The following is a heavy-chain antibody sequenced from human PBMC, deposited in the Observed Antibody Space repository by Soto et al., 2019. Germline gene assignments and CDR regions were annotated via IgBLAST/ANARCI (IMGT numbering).Heavy chain of an antibody. V-gene: IGHV3-33*01. D-gene: IGHD2-15*01. CDR2: IWYDGSNK. J-gene: IGHJ3*02. CDR3: ARDSVGGAFDI. Sequence: QVQLVESGGGVVQPGRSLRLSCAASGFTFSSYGMHWVRRAPGKGLEWVAVIWYDGSNKYYADSVKGRFTISRDNSKNTLYLQMNSLRAEDTAVYYCARDSVGGAFDIWGQGTMVTVSS. CDR1: GFTFSSYG.